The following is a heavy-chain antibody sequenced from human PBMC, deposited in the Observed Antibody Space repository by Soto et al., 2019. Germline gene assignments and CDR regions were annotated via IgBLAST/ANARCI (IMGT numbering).Heavy chain of an antibody. D-gene: IGHD3-16*01. Sequence: QVQLVQSGAEVKKPGASVKVSCKASGYTFTSYGISWVRQAPGQGLEWMGWISAYNGNTNYAQKLQGRVTMTTDTPTSTAYMELRSLSPDDTAVYYCARARVMITFGGVTHPILRYYGIDVWGQGTTVTVSS. V-gene: IGHV1-18*01. CDR1: GYTFTSYG. J-gene: IGHJ6*02. CDR2: ISAYNGNT. CDR3: ARARVMITFGGVTHPILRYYGIDV.